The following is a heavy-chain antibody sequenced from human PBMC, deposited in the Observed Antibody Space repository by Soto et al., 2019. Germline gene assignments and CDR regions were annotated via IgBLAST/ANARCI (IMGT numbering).Heavy chain of an antibody. D-gene: IGHD5-18*01. J-gene: IGHJ6*02. CDR2: INPSGGST. CDR1: GYTFTSYY. CDR3: ARDYGPRGIQLWHPDYYYYYGMDV. V-gene: IGHV1-46*01. Sequence: RASVKVSCKASGYTFTSYYMHWVRQAPGQGLEWMGIINPSGGSTSYAQKFQGRVTMTRDTSTSTVYMELSSLRSEDTAVYYCARDYGPRGIQLWHPDYYYYYGMDVWGQGTTVTVPS.